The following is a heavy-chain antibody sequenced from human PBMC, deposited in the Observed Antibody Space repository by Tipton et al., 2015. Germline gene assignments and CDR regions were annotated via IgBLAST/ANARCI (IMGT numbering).Heavy chain of an antibody. Sequence: GLVKPSENLSLICTVSGGSVTSGSYYWSWIRQPPGKGLEWIGYISYTDGAHYNPALKSRVTISVDTSKNQFSLTLNSVAAADTAVYYCARDLEHGMDVWGHGTTVTVSS. V-gene: IGHV4-61*01. D-gene: IGHD5-24*01. CDR2: ISYTDGA. J-gene: IGHJ6*02. CDR1: GGSVTSGSYY. CDR3: ARDLEHGMDV.